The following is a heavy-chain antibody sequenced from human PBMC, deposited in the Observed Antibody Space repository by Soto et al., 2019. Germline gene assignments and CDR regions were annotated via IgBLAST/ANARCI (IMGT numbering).Heavy chain of an antibody. D-gene: IGHD5-18*01. V-gene: IGHV4-30-4*08. CDR1: GAVVTSGENY. Sequence: SETLSLTCSVSGAVVTSGENYWSWVRQPPGKGLEWLGYIYDSGVTSYTPALKSRVTLSLDRPNNQVSLKLRSVTAADTAVYFCVRDLAHGYTGNAWGHGTLVTVSS. CDR3: VRDLAHGYTGNA. CDR2: IYDSGVT. J-gene: IGHJ5*01.